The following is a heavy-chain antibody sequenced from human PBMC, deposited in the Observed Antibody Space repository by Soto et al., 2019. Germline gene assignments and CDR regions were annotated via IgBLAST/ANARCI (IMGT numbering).Heavy chain of an antibody. J-gene: IGHJ4*02. Sequence: SETLSLTCAVSGGSISSGGYSWSWIRQPPGKGLEWIGYIYHSGSTYYNPSLKSRVTISVDRSKNQLSLKLSSVTAADTAVYYCARGYGRNFDYWGQGTLVTVSS. V-gene: IGHV4-30-2*01. CDR1: GGSISSGGYS. CDR3: ARGYGRNFDY. CDR2: IYHSGST. D-gene: IGHD5-18*01.